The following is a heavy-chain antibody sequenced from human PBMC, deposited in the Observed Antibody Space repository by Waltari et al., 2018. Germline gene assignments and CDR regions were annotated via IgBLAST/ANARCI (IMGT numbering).Heavy chain of an antibody. J-gene: IGHJ4*02. CDR3: ARHVVLHYFDY. CDR2: IYHSGST. Sequence: QVQLQESGPGLVKPSETLSLTCAVSGYSIRSGYYWGWIRQPPGKGLEWIGSIYHSGSTYYNPSLKSRVTISVDTSKNQFSLKLSSVTAADTAVYYCARHVVLHYFDYWGQGTLVTVSS. CDR1: GYSIRSGYY. D-gene: IGHD3-16*01. V-gene: IGHV4-38-2*01.